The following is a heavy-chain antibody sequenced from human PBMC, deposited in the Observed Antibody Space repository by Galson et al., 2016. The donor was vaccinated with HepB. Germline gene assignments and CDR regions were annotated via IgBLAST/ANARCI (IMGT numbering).Heavy chain of an antibody. J-gene: IGHJ4*02. CDR1: GYIFTNHA. CDR2: IDTKTGNT. V-gene: IGHV1-18*04. CDR3: ARDLVDSSGWVDY. D-gene: IGHD6-19*01. Sequence: VKVSCKASGYIFTNHAFSWVRQAPGQSLEWMGWIDTKTGNTVYARKLQGRVTMTTDTSTNTAYMELTSLRSDDTAVYYCARDLVDSSGWVDYWGQGTLVTVSS.